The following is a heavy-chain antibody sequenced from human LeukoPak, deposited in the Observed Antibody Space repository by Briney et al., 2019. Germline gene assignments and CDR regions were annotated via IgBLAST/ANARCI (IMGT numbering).Heavy chain of an antibody. V-gene: IGHV3-33*01. Sequence: GRALRLFCAASGFTFSDYGIHWVRQAPGQGLEGGALIWYDGSKKYYADSVKGRFTISRDNTKNTLYLQLNSLRADDTAVYYCARAHSSSSTFDLWGQGTLVTVSS. CDR2: IWYDGSKK. CDR3: ARAHSSSSTFDL. D-gene: IGHD6-6*01. J-gene: IGHJ4*02. CDR1: GFTFSDYG.